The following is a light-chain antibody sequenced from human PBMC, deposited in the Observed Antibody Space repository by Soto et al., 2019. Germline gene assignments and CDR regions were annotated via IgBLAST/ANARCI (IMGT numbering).Light chain of an antibody. Sequence: EIVLTQSPGTLSLSPGERATLSCGASQSVSSSYLAWYQQKPGQAPRLLIYGASSRATGIPDRFSGSGSGTDFTLTISRLEPEDFAVYYCQQHGSSLWTFGQGTKVDIK. CDR2: GAS. J-gene: IGKJ1*01. CDR3: QQHGSSLWT. V-gene: IGKV3-20*01. CDR1: QSVSSSY.